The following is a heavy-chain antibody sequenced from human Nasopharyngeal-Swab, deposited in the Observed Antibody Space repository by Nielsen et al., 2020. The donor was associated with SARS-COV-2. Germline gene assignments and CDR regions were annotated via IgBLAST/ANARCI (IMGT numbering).Heavy chain of an antibody. Sequence: VRQMPGKGLEWMGIIYPGDSDTRYSPSFQGQVTISADKSISTAYLQWSSLKASDTAMHYCARLVGYCSSTSCYTGWFDPWGQGTLVTVSS. CDR2: IYPGDSDT. D-gene: IGHD2-2*02. J-gene: IGHJ5*02. V-gene: IGHV5-51*01. CDR3: ARLVGYCSSTSCYTGWFDP.